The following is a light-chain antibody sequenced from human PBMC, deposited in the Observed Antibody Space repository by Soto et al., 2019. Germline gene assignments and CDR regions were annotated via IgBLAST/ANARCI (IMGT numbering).Light chain of an antibody. CDR2: AAS. V-gene: IGKV1-27*01. Sequence: DIQMTQSPSSLSASVGDRVTITCRASQGISNYLAWYQQKPRKVPKLLIYAASTLQSGVPSRSSGSGSGTDFTLTISSLQPEDVATFYCQKYNSAPQITFGPGTKVDIK. CDR3: QKYNSAPQIT. CDR1: QGISNY. J-gene: IGKJ3*01.